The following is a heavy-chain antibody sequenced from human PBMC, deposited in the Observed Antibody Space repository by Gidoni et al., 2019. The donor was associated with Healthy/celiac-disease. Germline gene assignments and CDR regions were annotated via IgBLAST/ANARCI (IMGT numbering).Heavy chain of an antibody. J-gene: IGHJ3*02. CDR1: GGTFSSYA. V-gene: IGHV1-69*01. D-gene: IGHD3-22*01. Sequence: QVQLVQSGAAVKKPGSSVKVSCKASGGTFSSYAISWVRQAPGHGLEWMGGIIPIFGTANYAQKFQGRVTITADESTSTAYMELSSLRSEDTAVYYCAREEVWLEGRADAFDIWGQGTMVTVSS. CDR2: IIPIFGTA. CDR3: AREEVWLEGRADAFDI.